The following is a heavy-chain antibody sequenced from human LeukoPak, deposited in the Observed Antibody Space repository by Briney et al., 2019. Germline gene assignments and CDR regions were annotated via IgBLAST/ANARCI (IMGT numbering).Heavy chain of an antibody. Sequence: GGSLRLSCAASGFNLSSYEMNWVRQAPGKGLEWVSYISSSGSIIYYADSVKGRFTISGDNAKNSLYLQMNSLRAEDTAVYYCAKETVVVVAATPDAFDIWGQGTMVTVSS. CDR3: AKETVVVVAATPDAFDI. J-gene: IGHJ3*02. CDR2: ISSSGSII. CDR1: GFNLSSYE. V-gene: IGHV3-48*03. D-gene: IGHD2-15*01.